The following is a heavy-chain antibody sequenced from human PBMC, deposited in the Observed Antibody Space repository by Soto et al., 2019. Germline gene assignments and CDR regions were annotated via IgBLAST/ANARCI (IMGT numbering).Heavy chain of an antibody. CDR3: ARDRDYSFDY. CDR1: GFTFSSYS. CDR2: ISTSSSTI. D-gene: IGHD3-10*01. V-gene: IGHV3-48*01. Sequence: QPGGSLRLSCAASGFTFSSYSMNWVRQAPGKGLEWVSYISTSSSTIYYADSVKGRFTISRDNAKNSLYLQMNSLRAEDTAVYYCARDRDYSFDYWGQGTLVTAPQ. J-gene: IGHJ4*02.